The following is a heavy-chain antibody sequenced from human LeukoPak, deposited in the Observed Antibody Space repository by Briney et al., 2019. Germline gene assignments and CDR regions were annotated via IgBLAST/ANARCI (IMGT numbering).Heavy chain of an antibody. CDR2: IYYSGST. V-gene: IGHV4-59*08. D-gene: IGHD3-3*01. CDR3: ARAAPNYDFWSGPPDWFDP. Sequence: PSETLSLTCTVSGGSISSYYWSWIRQPPGKGLEWIGYIYYSGSTNYNPSLKSRVTISVDTSKNQLSLILRSVTDADTAVYYCARAAPNYDFWSGPPDWFDPWGQGTLVTVSS. CDR1: GGSISSYY. J-gene: IGHJ5*02.